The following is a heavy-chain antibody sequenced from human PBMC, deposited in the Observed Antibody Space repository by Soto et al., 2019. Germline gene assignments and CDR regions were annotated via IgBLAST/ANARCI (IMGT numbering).Heavy chain of an antibody. J-gene: IGHJ2*01. Sequence: EVQLVESGGGLVQPGGSLRLSCAASGFTFSSYWMTWVRQAPGKGLEWVANIRQDGSEKYYVDSVKGRFTISRDNAKNSLYLQMNSLRAEDTAVYYCARRVFSNYARYFDLWGRGTLVTVSS. CDR1: GFTFSSYW. CDR3: ARRVFSNYARYFDL. V-gene: IGHV3-7*01. CDR2: IRQDGSEK. D-gene: IGHD4-4*01.